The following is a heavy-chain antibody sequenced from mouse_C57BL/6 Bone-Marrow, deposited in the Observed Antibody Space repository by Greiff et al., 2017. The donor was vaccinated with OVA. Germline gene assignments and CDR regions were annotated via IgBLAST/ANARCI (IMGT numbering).Heavy chain of an antibody. D-gene: IGHD2-10*02. CDR1: GYTFTSYG. Sequence: VQLQQSGAELARPGASVKLSCKASGYTFTSYGISWVQQSTGKGLEWIGAIYPRSGNTYYNEKFKGKATLTADKSSSTAYMEIRILTSEDSAVYFCARTPSNYYAMDYWGQGTSVTVSS. CDR3: ARTPSNYYAMDY. V-gene: IGHV1-81*01. CDR2: IYPRSGNT. J-gene: IGHJ4*01.